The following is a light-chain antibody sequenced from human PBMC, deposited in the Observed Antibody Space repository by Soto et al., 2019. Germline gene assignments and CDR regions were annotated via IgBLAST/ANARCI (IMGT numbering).Light chain of an antibody. CDR1: SSNIGAGYD. V-gene: IGLV1-40*01. Sequence: QSVLTQPPSVSGAPGQRVTISCTGSSSNIGAGYDVHWYQQLPGTAPKLLIYGNSNRPSGVPDRFSGSKSGTSASLAITGLQAEDEADYYCKSYASSLSGWVFGRGTKLTVL. CDR3: KSYASSLSGWV. J-gene: IGLJ3*02. CDR2: GNS.